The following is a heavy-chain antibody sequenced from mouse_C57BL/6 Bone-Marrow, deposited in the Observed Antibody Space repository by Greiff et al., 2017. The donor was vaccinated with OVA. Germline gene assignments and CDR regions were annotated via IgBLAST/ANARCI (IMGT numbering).Heavy chain of an antibody. Sequence: VKLLQSGPVLVKPGASVKMSCKASGYTFTDYYMNWVQQSPGKSLEWIGVINPYNGGTSYNQKFKGKATLTVDKSSSTTYMELNRLTSEDSAVYYCEREGSYYDYDGFAYWGQGTLVTVSA. D-gene: IGHD2-4*01. CDR1: GYTFTDYY. J-gene: IGHJ3*01. CDR3: EREGSYYDYDGFAY. CDR2: INPYNGGT. V-gene: IGHV1-19*01.